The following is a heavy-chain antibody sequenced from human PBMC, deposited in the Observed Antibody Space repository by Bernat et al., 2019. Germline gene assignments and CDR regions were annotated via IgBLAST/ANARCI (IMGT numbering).Heavy chain of an antibody. CDR2: IWYDGSNK. CDR3: AREVVPYYFDY. J-gene: IGHJ4*02. V-gene: IGHV3-33*01. Sequence: QVQLVESGGGVVQPGRSLRLSCAASGFTFSSYDMHWVRQAPGKGLEWVAVIWYDGSNKYYADSVKGRFTISRDNSKNTLYLQMNSLRAEDTAVYYCAREVVPYYFDYWGQGTLVTVSS. CDR1: GFTFSSYD. D-gene: IGHD2-2*01.